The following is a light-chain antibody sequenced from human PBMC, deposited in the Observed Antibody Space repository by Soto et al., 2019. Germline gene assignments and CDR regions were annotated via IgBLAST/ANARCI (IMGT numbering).Light chain of an antibody. CDR2: GTS. CDR3: QQYNNWPFT. J-gene: IGKJ3*01. V-gene: IGKV3-15*01. CDR1: QSVSSN. Sequence: EKVMTQSPATLSVSPGERATLSCRASQSVSSNLAWYQQKPGQAPRLLIYGTSTRATGIPARFSGSGSGTEFTLTISSLQSEDFAVYYCQQYNNWPFTFGPGTTVDIK.